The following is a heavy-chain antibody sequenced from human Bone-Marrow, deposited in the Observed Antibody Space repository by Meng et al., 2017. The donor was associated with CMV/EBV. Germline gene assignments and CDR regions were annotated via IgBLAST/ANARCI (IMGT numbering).Heavy chain of an antibody. V-gene: IGHV3-33*01. CDR2: IWYDGSNK. J-gene: IGHJ6*02. CDR1: GFTFSSYG. CDR3: ARDSRVLRFLEWLLPYYYYYGMDV. Sequence: GGSLRLSCAASGFTFSSYGMHWVRQAPGKGLEWVAVIWYDGSNKYYADSVKGRFTISRDNAKNSLYLQMNSLRAEDTAVYYCARDSRVLRFLEWLLPYYYYYGMDVWGQGTTVTVSS. D-gene: IGHD3-3*01.